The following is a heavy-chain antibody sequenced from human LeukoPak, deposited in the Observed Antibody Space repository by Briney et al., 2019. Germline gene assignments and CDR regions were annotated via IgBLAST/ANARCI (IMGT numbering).Heavy chain of an antibody. J-gene: IGHJ6*02. CDR1: GFTFSAYY. V-gene: IGHV3-11*01. CDR2: TITSGSTI. CDR3: AGGRYEFWSGMGVKYYYYGMDV. D-gene: IGHD3-3*01. Sequence: RGSLRLSCAASGFTFSAYYTSWIRPAPRKGMEWVSYTITSGSTIYYADSVKGRFTISRDNAKNSLYLQMNSLRAEDTAVYYCAGGRYEFWSGMGVKYYYYGMDVWGQGTTVTVSS.